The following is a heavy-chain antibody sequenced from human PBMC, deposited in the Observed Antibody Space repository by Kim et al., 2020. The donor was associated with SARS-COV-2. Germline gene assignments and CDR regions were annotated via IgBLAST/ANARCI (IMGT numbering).Heavy chain of an antibody. CDR3: AKTLAAVAGTTHSYYGMDV. Sequence: GGSLRLSCAASGFTFSSYGMHWVRQAPGKGLEWVAVISYDGSNKYYADSVKGRFTISRDNSKNTLYLQMNSLRAEDTAVYYCAKTLAAVAGTTHSYYGMDVWGQGTTVTVSS. V-gene: IGHV3-30*18. CDR1: GFTFSSYG. J-gene: IGHJ6*02. D-gene: IGHD6-19*01. CDR2: ISYDGSNK.